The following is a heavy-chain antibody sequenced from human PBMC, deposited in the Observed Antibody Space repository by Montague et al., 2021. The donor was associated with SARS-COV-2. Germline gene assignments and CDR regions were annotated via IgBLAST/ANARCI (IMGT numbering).Heavy chain of an antibody. CDR2: ISYDGSNQ. CDR3: VGALDIVVVAATMGFEH. D-gene: IGHD2-2*03. J-gene: IGHJ4*02. CDR1: GFDFSSYP. Sequence: SLRLSCAASGFDFSSYPMHWVRQAPGKRLEWVAVISYDGSNQYYVDSVKGRFTISRDNSKNTVFLQMNSLRADDTAVYYCVGALDIVVVAATMGFEHWGQGTLVTVSA. V-gene: IGHV3-30-3*01.